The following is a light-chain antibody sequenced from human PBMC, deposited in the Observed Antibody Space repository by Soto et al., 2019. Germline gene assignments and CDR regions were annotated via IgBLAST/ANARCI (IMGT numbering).Light chain of an antibody. CDR3: QTHDSSLSSYV. CDR1: RSNIGAGYD. J-gene: IGLJ1*01. CDR2: GND. V-gene: IGLV1-40*01. Sequence: QSVLTQPPSVSGAPGQRVTISCTGSRSNIGAGYDVHWYQQLPGTALKLLIYGNDNRPSGVPDRFSGSKSGTSASLAITGLQAEDEANYYCQTHDSSLSSYVFGTGTKLTVL.